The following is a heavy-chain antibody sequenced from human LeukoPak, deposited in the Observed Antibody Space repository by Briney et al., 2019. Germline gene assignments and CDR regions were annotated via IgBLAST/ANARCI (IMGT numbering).Heavy chain of an antibody. V-gene: IGHV4-61*02. Sequence: PSQTLSLTCTVSGGSISSGSYCWSWIRQPAGKGLEWIGRIYTSGSTNYNPSLKSRVTISVDTSKNQFSLKLSSVTAADTAVYYCASSRLRFLEWLLTFDYWGQGTLVTVSS. CDR2: IYTSGST. CDR1: GGSISSGSYC. D-gene: IGHD3-3*01. J-gene: IGHJ4*02. CDR3: ASSRLRFLEWLLTFDY.